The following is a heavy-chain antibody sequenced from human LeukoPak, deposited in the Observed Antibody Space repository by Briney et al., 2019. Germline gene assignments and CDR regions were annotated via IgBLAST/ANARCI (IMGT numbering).Heavy chain of an antibody. CDR1: GFTFSSYA. CDR2: ISGSGGST. Sequence: PGGSLRLSCAASGFTFSSYAMSWVSQAPGKGLEWVSAISGSGGSTYYADSVKGRFTISRDNSKNTLYLQMNSLRAEDTAVYYCAKDRTAMVGFDYWGQGTLVTVSS. J-gene: IGHJ4*02. CDR3: AKDRTAMVGFDY. D-gene: IGHD5-18*01. V-gene: IGHV3-23*01.